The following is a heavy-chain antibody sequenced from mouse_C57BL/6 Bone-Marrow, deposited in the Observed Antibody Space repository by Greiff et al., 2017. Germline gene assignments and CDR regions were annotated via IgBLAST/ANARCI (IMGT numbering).Heavy chain of an antibody. Sequence: QVQLQQPGAELVKPGASVKLSCKASGYTFTSYWMHWVKQRPGRGLEWIGRIDPNSGGTKYNEKFKSKATLTVDKPSSTAYMQLSSLTSEDSAVYYCARCPITTVVAYWYFDVWGTGTTVTVSS. V-gene: IGHV1-72*01. CDR1: GYTFTSYW. D-gene: IGHD1-1*01. CDR3: ARCPITTVVAYWYFDV. J-gene: IGHJ1*03. CDR2: IDPNSGGT.